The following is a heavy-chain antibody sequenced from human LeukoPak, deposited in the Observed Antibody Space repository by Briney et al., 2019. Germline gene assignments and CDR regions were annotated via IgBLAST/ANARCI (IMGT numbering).Heavy chain of an antibody. V-gene: IGHV3-53*05. CDR1: GFTVSNNY. Sequence: GGSLRLSCAASGFTVSNNYMSWVRQAPGKKLEWVSDIYSDGTTFYADSVKGRFTISRDNSKNTLSLQMSSLRAEDTAVYYCAKAETMTQRGYFDYWGQGTLVTVSS. D-gene: IGHD1-1*01. J-gene: IGHJ4*02. CDR2: IYSDGTT. CDR3: AKAETMTQRGYFDY.